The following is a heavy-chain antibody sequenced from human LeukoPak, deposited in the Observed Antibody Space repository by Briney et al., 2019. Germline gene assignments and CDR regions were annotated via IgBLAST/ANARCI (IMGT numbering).Heavy chain of an antibody. D-gene: IGHD6-6*01. J-gene: IGHJ6*02. CDR2: IYYSGST. V-gene: IGHV4-59*01. CDR1: GDSLSSYY. Sequence: SETLSLTCTVSGDSLSSYYWSWIRQPPGKGLEWIGYIYYSGSTNYNPSLKSRVTISVDTSKNQFSLKLSSVTAADTAVYYCARERRYSSSYNYYYYGMDVWGQGTTVTVSS. CDR3: ARERRYSSSYNYYYYGMDV.